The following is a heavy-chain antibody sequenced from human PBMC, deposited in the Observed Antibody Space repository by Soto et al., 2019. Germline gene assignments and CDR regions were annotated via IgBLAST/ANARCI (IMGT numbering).Heavy chain of an antibody. CDR2: ISAYNGNT. CDR3: ARDWGAGAIFGVVFPYGHFDP. D-gene: IGHD3-3*01. V-gene: IGHV1-18*01. J-gene: IGHJ5*02. Sequence: QVQLVQSGAEVKKPGASVKVSCKASGYTFTSYGISWVRQAPGQGLEWMGWISAYNGNTNDAQKLQGRVTMTTDTSTSTAYMELRSLRSDDKAVYYCARDWGAGAIFGVVFPYGHFDPWGQGTLVTVSS. CDR1: GYTFTSYG.